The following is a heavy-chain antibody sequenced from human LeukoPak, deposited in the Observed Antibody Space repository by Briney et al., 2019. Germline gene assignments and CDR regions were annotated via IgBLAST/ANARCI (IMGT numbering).Heavy chain of an antibody. Sequence: GRSLTLSCAASEFTFSTYGMHWVRQAPGKGLEWVAFIYYDGSNIYYADYVKGRFTISRDISKNTLYLQMDSLRAEDTAIYYCARGWKTNSFDYWGQESMLVVSS. V-gene: IGHV3-33*01. CDR3: ARGWKTNSFDY. CDR2: IYYDGSNI. CDR1: EFTFSTYG. D-gene: IGHD1-1*01. J-gene: IGHJ4*02.